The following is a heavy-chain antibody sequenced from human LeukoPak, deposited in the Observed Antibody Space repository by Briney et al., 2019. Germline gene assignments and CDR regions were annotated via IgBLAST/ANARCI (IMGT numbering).Heavy chain of an antibody. CDR2: TYYRSKWYN. V-gene: IGHV6-1*01. CDR3: ARSSLGQKYNWNDAVAVDY. Sequence: PSQTLSLTCAISGDSVSSNSAAWNWIRQSPSRGLEWLGRTYYRSKWYNDYAVSAKSRITINPDTSKNQFSLQLNSVTPEDTAVYYCARSSLGQKYNWNDAVAVDYWGQGTLVTVSS. J-gene: IGHJ4*02. CDR1: GDSVSSNSAA. D-gene: IGHD1-20*01.